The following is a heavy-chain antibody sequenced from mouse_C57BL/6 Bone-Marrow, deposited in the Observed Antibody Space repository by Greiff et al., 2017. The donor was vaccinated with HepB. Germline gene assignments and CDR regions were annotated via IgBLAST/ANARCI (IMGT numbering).Heavy chain of an antibody. CDR1: GYSFTGYF. Sequence: DVQLQESGPELVKPGDSVKISCKASGYSFTGYFMNWVMQSHGKSLEWIGRINPYNGDTFYNQKFKGKATLTVDKSSSTAHMELRSLTSEDSAVYYCARYYFSYYYAMDYWGQGTSVTVSS. CDR3: ARYYFSYYYAMDY. CDR2: INPYNGDT. V-gene: IGHV1-20*01. D-gene: IGHD1-1*02. J-gene: IGHJ4*01.